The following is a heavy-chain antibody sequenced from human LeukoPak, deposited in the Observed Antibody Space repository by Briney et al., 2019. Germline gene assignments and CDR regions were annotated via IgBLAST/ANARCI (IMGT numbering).Heavy chain of an antibody. CDR3: ARETPNCGGDCFDY. D-gene: IGHD2-21*02. V-gene: IGHV3-48*03. J-gene: IGHJ4*02. CDR2: ISDSGRNKI. Sequence: PGGSLRLSCAASGFTLSNHEINWVRQAPGKGLEGVSYISDSGRNKIYYADSVKGRFTLPRDNAKNSLYLQMNSLRAEDTAIYYCARETPNCGGDCFDYWGQGTLVTVSS. CDR1: GFTLSNHE.